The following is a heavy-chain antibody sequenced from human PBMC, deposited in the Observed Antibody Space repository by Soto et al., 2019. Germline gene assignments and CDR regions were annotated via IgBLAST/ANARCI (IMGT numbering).Heavy chain of an antibody. J-gene: IGHJ5*02. CDR1: GFTFSNAW. V-gene: IGHV3-15*01. D-gene: IGHD2-15*01. CDR3: ARDNSQNYGTPAASSWFHP. Sequence: GGSLRLSCAASGFTFSNAWMSWVRQAPGKGLEWVGRIKSKTDGGTTDYAAPVKGRFTISRDDSKNTLYLQMNSLKTEDTAVYYCARDNSQNYGTPAASSWFHPWGQGTPVTVSS. CDR2: IKSKTDGGTT.